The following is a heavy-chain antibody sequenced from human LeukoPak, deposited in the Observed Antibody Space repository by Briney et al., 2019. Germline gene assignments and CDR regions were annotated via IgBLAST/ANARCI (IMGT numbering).Heavy chain of an antibody. CDR1: GFTFSSYG. V-gene: IGHV3-23*01. CDR3: ARALRIYYYFDY. Sequence: GGTLRLSCAASGFTFSSYGMSWVRQAPGKGLEWVSAISGSGGSTYYADSVKGRFTISRDNSKNTLYLQMNSLRAEDTAVYYCARALRIYYYFDYWGQGTLVTVSS. D-gene: IGHD1-26*01. J-gene: IGHJ4*02. CDR2: ISGSGGST.